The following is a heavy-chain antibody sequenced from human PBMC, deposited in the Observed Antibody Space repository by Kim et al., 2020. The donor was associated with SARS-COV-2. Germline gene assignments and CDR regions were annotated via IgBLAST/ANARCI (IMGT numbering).Heavy chain of an antibody. J-gene: IGHJ6*02. Sequence: SETLSLTCTVSGGSISSGGYYWSWIRQHPGKGLEWIGYIYYSGSTYYNPSLKSRVTISVDTSKNQFSLKLSSVTAADTAVYYCARAYYYDSSDYYYGMDVWGQGTMVTVSS. CDR2: IYYSGST. CDR3: ARAYYYDSSDYYYGMDV. V-gene: IGHV4-31*03. CDR1: GGSISSGGYY. D-gene: IGHD3-22*01.